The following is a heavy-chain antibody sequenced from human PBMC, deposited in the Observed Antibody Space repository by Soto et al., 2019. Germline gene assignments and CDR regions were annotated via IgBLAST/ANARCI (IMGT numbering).Heavy chain of an antibody. J-gene: IGHJ4*02. V-gene: IGHV3-9*01. Sequence: GGSLRLSCTTFGFPFEDYGMHWVRQAPGKGLEWVSGISWRSASIGYADSVKGRFTISRDDAEKSLFLQMNSLRAEDTAIYYCAKVSLSGYDLAPFGYWGQGTLVTVSS. CDR1: GFPFEDYG. CDR3: AKVSLSGYDLAPFGY. D-gene: IGHD5-12*01. CDR2: ISWRSASI.